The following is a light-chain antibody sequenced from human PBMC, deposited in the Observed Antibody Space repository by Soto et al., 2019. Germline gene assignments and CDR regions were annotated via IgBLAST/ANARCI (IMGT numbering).Light chain of an antibody. CDR3: QQRSNWPPIT. Sequence: EIVMTQSPATLSVSPGERATLSCRASQSVSINLAWYQQKPGQAPRLLIYSASTRATGIPARFSGSGSGTDFTLTISSLEPEDFAVYYCQQRSNWPPITFGQGTRLEIK. J-gene: IGKJ5*01. CDR2: SAS. CDR1: QSVSIN. V-gene: IGKV3-15*01.